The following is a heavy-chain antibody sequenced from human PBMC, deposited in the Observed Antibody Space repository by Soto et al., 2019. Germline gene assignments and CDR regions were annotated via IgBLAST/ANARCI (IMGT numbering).Heavy chain of an antibody. CDR3: TRGEHSSGWLPFVY. J-gene: IGHJ4*02. D-gene: IGHD6-19*01. CDR1: GFIFGDYA. V-gene: IGHV3-49*03. CDR2: IRSKAYGGTT. Sequence: GGSLRLSCTASGFIFGDYAMSWFRQAPGKGLEWVGFIRSKAYGGTTEYAASVKGRFTISRDDSKSIAYLQMNSLKTEDTAVYYCTRGEHSSGWLPFVYWGQGTLVTVSS.